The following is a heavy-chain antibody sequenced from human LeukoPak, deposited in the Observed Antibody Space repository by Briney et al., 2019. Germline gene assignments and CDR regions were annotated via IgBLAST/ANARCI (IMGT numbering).Heavy chain of an antibody. CDR2: ISGSGGST. D-gene: IGHD3-3*01. CDR3: ARGRSGYNDY. V-gene: IGHV3-23*01. J-gene: IGHJ4*02. CDR1: GFTFSSYA. Sequence: GGSLRLSCAASGFTFSSYAMSWVRQAPGKGLEWVSAISGSGGSTYYADSVKGRFTISRDNAKNSLYLQMNSLRAEDTAVYYCARGRSGYNDYWGQGTLVTVSS.